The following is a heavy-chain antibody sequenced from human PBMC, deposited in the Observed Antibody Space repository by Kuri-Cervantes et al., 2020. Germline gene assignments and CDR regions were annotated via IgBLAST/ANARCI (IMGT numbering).Heavy chain of an antibody. CDR2: ISYDGSNK. J-gene: IGHJ4*02. V-gene: IGHV3-30*03. Sequence: GESLKISCAASGFTFSSYGMHWVRQAPGKGLEWVAVISYDGSNKYYADSVKGRFTISRDNSKNTLYLQMNSLRAEDTAVYYCARDLLYGDYVFDYWGQGTLVTVSS. D-gene: IGHD4-17*01. CDR1: GFTFSSYG. CDR3: ARDLLYGDYVFDY.